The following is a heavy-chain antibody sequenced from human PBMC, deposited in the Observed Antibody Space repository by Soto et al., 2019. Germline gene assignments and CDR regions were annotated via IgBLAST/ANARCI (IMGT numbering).Heavy chain of an antibody. CDR3: ARPPDLRCPYRFDY. D-gene: IGHD4-17*01. J-gene: IGHJ4*02. CDR1: GFSLSTSGVG. CDR2: IYWDDDK. V-gene: IGHV2-5*02. Sequence: QITLKESGPTLVKPTQTLTLTCTFSGFSLSTSGVGVGWIRQPPGKALEWLALIYWDDDKRYSPSLKSRLTITKDTSKNQVVLTMTNMDPVDTATYYCARPPDLRCPYRFDYWGQGTLVTASS.